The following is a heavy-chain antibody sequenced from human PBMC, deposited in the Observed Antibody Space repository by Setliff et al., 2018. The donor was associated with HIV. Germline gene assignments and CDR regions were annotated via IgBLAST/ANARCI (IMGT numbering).Heavy chain of an antibody. D-gene: IGHD1-1*01. Sequence: GGSLRLSCAASGFTFSNYWMHWVRQAPGKGLMWVSRIRTDGTTTMYAGSVKGRFTISRDSAKSTLYLQMNSLRAEDTALYYCVRAKNWNDFDYWGQGTLVTVSS. CDR3: VRAKNWNDFDY. J-gene: IGHJ4*02. CDR2: IRTDGTTT. V-gene: IGHV3-74*03. CDR1: GFTFSNYW.